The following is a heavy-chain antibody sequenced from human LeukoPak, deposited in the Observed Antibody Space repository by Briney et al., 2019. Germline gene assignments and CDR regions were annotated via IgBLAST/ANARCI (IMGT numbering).Heavy chain of an antibody. CDR3: AREVNYYDSSGYSY. V-gene: IGHV1-2*02. Sequence: ASVKVSCKASGYTFTGYYIHWVRQAPGQGLEWMGWINPDSGGTNYAQKFQGRVTMTRDMSIRTAFMELSRLRSDDTAVYYCAREVNYYDSSGYSYWGQGTLVTVSS. J-gene: IGHJ4*02. CDR2: INPDSGGT. CDR1: GYTFTGYY. D-gene: IGHD3-22*01.